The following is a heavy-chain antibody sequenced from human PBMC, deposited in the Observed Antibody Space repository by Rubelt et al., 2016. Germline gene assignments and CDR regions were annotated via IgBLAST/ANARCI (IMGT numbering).Heavy chain of an antibody. J-gene: IGHJ4*02. CDR1: GYSFTSYG. CDR3: ARDGATWYEDF. V-gene: IGHV1-18*01. CDR2: NSAYSGNT. Sequence: QVQLVQSGVEVKKPGASVKVSCKASGYSFTSYGISWVRQAPGQGLEWMGWNSAYSGNTNYAQKFQGRVTMTTDTSTSTAHMELRSLRSDDTAVYYCARDGATWYEDFWGQGTLVTVSS. D-gene: IGHD6-13*01.